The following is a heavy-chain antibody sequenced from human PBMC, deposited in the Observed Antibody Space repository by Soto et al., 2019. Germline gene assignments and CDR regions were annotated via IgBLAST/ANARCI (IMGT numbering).Heavy chain of an antibody. CDR3: ARGYSNYGMDV. D-gene: IGHD6-13*01. CDR2: ISYDGSNK. Sequence: QVQLVESGGGVVQPGRSLRLSCAASGFTFSSYGMHWVRQAPGKGLEWVAVISYDGSNKYYADSVKGRFTISRDNSKNTLYLKMNSRRAEARAVYYCARGYSNYGMDVGGQGTTVTVSS. CDR1: GFTFSSYG. J-gene: IGHJ6*02. V-gene: IGHV3-30*03.